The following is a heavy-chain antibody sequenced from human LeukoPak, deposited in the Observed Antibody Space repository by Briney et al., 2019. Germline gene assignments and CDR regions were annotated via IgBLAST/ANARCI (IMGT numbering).Heavy chain of an antibody. V-gene: IGHV1-8*03. CDR3: ARGRGDSSGYSIWDLDY. D-gene: IGHD3-22*01. Sequence: ASVKGSCKASVDTFTGDYMHCVRQAPGHGVECMGWINPNSGNTGYAQKFQGRVTITRNTSISTAYMELSSLRSEDTAVYYCARGRGDSSGYSIWDLDYWGQGTLVTVSS. CDR2: INPNSGNT. J-gene: IGHJ4*02. CDR1: VDTFTGDY.